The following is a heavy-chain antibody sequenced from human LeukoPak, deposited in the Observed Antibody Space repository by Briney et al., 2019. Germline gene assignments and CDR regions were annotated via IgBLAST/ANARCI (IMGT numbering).Heavy chain of an antibody. Sequence: PGGSLRRSCAASGFTFSTYAMTWVRQAPGKGLEWVSSISGSGGNTYYADSVKGRFTISRDSSKNTLYLQMNSLRAEDTAVYFCARLSGSYSFDIWGQGTMVTVSS. J-gene: IGHJ3*02. CDR1: GFTFSTYA. V-gene: IGHV3-23*01. CDR3: ARLSGSYSFDI. D-gene: IGHD1-26*01. CDR2: ISGSGGNT.